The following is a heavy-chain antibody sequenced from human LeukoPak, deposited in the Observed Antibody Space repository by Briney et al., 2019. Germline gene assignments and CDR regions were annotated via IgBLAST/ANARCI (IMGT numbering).Heavy chain of an antibody. CDR1: GFTFSSYA. CDR2: ISYDGSNK. J-gene: IGHJ6*02. Sequence: PGRSLRLSCAASGFTFSSYAMHWVRQAPGKGLEWVAVISYDGSNKYYADSVKGRFTISRDNSKNTLYLQVNSLRAEDTAVYYCARVVAGGQQLFFGMDVWGQGTTVTVSS. V-gene: IGHV3-30-3*01. CDR3: ARVVAGGQQLFFGMDV. D-gene: IGHD6-13*01.